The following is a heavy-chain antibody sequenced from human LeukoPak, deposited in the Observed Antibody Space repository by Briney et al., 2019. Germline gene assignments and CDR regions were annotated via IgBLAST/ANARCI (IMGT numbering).Heavy chain of an antibody. CDR3: ARVGQGCFDL. Sequence: PSETLSLTCTVSGGSISTYYWSWIRQPPGKGLEWLGYIDYSGSTSYNPSLKSRVTISVDTSKNHFSLRLSSVTAADTATYYCARVGQGCFDLWGRGTLVTVSS. CDR2: IDYSGST. V-gene: IGHV4-59*01. J-gene: IGHJ2*01. CDR1: GGSISTYY.